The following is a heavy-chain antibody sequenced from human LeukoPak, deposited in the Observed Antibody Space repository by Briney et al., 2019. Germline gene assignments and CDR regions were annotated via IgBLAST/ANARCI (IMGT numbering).Heavy chain of an antibody. Sequence: ASVKVSCKASGYTFTGYYMHWVRQAPGQGLEWMGWINPNSGGTNYAQKFQGRVTMTRDTSISTACMELSRLRSDDTAVYYCARPRSIAAAGTGFDYWGQGTLVTVSS. CDR2: INPNSGGT. CDR3: ARPRSIAAAGTGFDY. V-gene: IGHV1-2*02. J-gene: IGHJ4*02. D-gene: IGHD6-13*01. CDR1: GYTFTGYY.